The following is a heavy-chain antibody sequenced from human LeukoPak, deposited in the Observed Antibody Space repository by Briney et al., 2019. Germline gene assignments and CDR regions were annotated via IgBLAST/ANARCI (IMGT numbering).Heavy chain of an antibody. CDR2: ISYDGSNK. V-gene: IGHV3-30*03. CDR3: ARESTHAAIDY. D-gene: IGHD6-13*01. J-gene: IGHJ4*02. Sequence: GRSLRLSCAASGFTFSSYGMHWVRQAPGKGLEWVAVISYDGSNKYYADSVKGRFTISRDNSKNTLYLQMNSLRAEDTAVYYCARESTHAAIDYWGQGTLVTVSS. CDR1: GFTFSSYG.